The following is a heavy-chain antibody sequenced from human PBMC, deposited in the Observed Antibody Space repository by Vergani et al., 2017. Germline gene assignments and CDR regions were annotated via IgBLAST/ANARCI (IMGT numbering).Heavy chain of an antibody. CDR1: GFTFSSYA. CDR3: AKEGYYGSGRDEPDAFDI. CDR2: ISGSGGST. V-gene: IGHV3-23*04. Sequence: EVQLVESGGGLVQPGRSLRLSCAASGFTFSSYAMSWVRQAPGKGLEWVSAISGSGGSTYYADSVKGRFTISRDNSKNTLYLQMNSLRAEDTAVYYCAKEGYYGSGRDEPDAFDIWGQGTMVTVAS. D-gene: IGHD3-10*01. J-gene: IGHJ3*02.